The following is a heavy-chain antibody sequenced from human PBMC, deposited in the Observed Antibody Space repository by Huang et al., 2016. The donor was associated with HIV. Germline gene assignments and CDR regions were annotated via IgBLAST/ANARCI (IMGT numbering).Heavy chain of an antibody. D-gene: IGHD6-19*01. J-gene: IGHJ5*02. CDR2: VYDSGTT. V-gene: IGHV4-59*02. CDR1: GDSVSSHY. Sequence: QVRLQESGPGLVKPSETLSLSCTVSGDSVSSHYWGWIRHPPGKGLEWIGTVYDSGTTKYNPRRKSRINISVDTSKNGFSLNITSVSAADTAMYFCVRDQGRLAVGGIDNWFDPWGQGALVTVSS. CDR3: VRDQGRLAVGGIDNWFDP.